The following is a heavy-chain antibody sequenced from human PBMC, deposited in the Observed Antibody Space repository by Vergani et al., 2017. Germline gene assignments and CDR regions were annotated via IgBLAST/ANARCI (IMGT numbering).Heavy chain of an antibody. Sequence: EVQLVESGGGLVQPGGSLRLSCAASGFPVSSNYMRWVRQAPGKGLEWVSVIYSGGSTYYADSVKGRFTISRDNSKNTLYLQMNSLRAEDTAVYYCAREEVTSVGWSRNYYYDGMDVWGQGTTVTVSS. J-gene: IGHJ6*02. V-gene: IGHV3-66*01. CDR2: IYSGGST. CDR1: GFPVSSNY. CDR3: AREEVTSVGWSRNYYYDGMDV. D-gene: IGHD6-19*01.